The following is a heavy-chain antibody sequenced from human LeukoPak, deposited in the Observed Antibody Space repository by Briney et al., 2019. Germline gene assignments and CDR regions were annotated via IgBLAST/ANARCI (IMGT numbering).Heavy chain of an antibody. Sequence: GGSLRLSCAASGFTFSSYAMSWVRQAPDKGLEWVAVMSYDGSNKFYADSVRGRFTISRDNAQNTLYLQMNSLRDDDRAVYYCAREGSSSSWYRTDYWGQGTLVTVSS. CDR1: GFTFSSYA. V-gene: IGHV3-30*03. J-gene: IGHJ4*02. CDR3: AREGSSSSWYRTDY. CDR2: MSYDGSNK. D-gene: IGHD6-13*01.